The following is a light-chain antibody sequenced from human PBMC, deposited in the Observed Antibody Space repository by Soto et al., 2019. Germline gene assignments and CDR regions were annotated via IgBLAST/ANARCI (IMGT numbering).Light chain of an antibody. V-gene: IGKV1-5*03. CDR3: QHYNSYSEA. CDR2: KAS. J-gene: IGKJ1*01. Sequence: DIPMTQSPSTLSASVGDRITITCRASQSISSWLAWYQQKPGKAPKLLIYKASSLEGGVPSRFSGSGSGTEFTLTISSLQPDDYATYYCQHYNSYSEAFGQGTKVDI. CDR1: QSISSW.